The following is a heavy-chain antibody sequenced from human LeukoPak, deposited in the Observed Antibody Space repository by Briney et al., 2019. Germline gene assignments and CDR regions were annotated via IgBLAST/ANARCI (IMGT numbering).Heavy chain of an antibody. Sequence: GGSLRLSCAASGFIFSSYGMSWVRQAPGKGLEWVSAIYSGGSTFYAESVRGRFNISRDNSKKTLFLQMNSLRVEDTAVYYCASSGTASRGAMDVWGQGTTVTVSS. CDR3: ASSGTASRGAMDV. J-gene: IGHJ6*02. CDR1: GFIFSSYG. V-gene: IGHV3-66*01. D-gene: IGHD1-1*01. CDR2: IYSGGST.